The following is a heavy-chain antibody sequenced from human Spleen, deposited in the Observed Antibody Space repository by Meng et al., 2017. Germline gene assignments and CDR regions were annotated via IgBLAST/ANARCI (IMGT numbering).Heavy chain of an antibody. CDR1: GFSLTTSGVG. CDR2: IYWDDDK. D-gene: IGHD5-24*01. J-gene: IGHJ4*02. V-gene: IGHV2-5*02. CDR3: AHRRHRDGYNCGFDF. Sequence: SGPMLVTPTQTLTPTCTFPGFSLTTSGVGVGWIRQPPGKALEWLALIYWDDDKCYSPSLKSRLTITKDTTKNQVVLTTTNMDPVDTATYYCAHRRHRDGYNCGFDFWGQGTLVTVSS.